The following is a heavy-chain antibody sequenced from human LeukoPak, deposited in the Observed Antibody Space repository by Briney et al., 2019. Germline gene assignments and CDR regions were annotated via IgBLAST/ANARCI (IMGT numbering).Heavy chain of an antibody. CDR2: ISYDANNK. D-gene: IGHD3-10*01. CDR1: GFTFSSYG. CDR3: AKDLVRADSTRYSMDV. Sequence: PPGRSLRLSCAATGFTFSSYGMHRVRQAPGKGLEWVAVISYDANNKYYADAGKGRFTISRYNSKNTLYLQMKRLRAEDTAVYYCAKDLVRADSTRYSMDVWCEGATVTVSS. J-gene: IGHJ6*02. V-gene: IGHV3-30*18.